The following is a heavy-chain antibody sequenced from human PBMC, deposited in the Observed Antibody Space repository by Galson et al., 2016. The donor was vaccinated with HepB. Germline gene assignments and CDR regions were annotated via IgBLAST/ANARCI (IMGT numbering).Heavy chain of an antibody. Sequence: SETLSLTCGVFGGSLSGYYWSWVRQPPGMGLEWIGEVNYVGRANYNPSLRSRVTISVDVSNNQFSLNLKSLSAADTAVYYCAKTVTTIRPHESNDLDVWGQGTTVTVSS. CDR3: AKTVTTIRPHESNDLDV. V-gene: IGHV4-34*01. D-gene: IGHD4-17*01. J-gene: IGHJ6*02. CDR1: GGSLSGYY. CDR2: VNYVGRA.